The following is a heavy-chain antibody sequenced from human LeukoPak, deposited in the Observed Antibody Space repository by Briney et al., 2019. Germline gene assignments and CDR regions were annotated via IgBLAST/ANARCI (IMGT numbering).Heavy chain of an antibody. CDR1: GYTFTSYA. J-gene: IGHJ4*02. V-gene: IGHV1-3*01. CDR2: INAGNGNT. CDR3: ARETSQSSWYPFDY. Sequence: ASVKASCKASGYTFTSYAMHWVRQAPGQRLEWMGWINAGNGNTKYSQKFQGRVTITRDTSASTAYMELSSLRSEDTAVYYCARETSQSSWYPFDYWGQGTLVTVSS. D-gene: IGHD6-13*01.